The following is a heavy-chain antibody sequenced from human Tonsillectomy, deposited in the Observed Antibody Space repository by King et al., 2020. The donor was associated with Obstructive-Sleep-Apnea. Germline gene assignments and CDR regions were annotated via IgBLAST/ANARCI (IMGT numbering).Heavy chain of an antibody. CDR3: AKPDFWSAYSASYYFDY. J-gene: IGHJ4*02. V-gene: IGHV3-33*06. Sequence: VQLQESGGGMVQPGRSLRLSCAASGFPFSSYGMHWVRQAPGKGLEWVAVIWYDGSNKYYADSVKGRFTISRDNSKNTLYLQMNSLRAEDTAVYYCAKPDFWSAYSASYYFDYWGQGTLVTVSS. CDR2: IWYDGSNK. CDR1: GFPFSSYG. D-gene: IGHD3-3*01.